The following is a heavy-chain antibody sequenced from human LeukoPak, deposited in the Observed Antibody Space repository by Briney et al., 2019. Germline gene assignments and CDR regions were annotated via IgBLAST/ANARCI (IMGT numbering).Heavy chain of an antibody. D-gene: IGHD3-22*01. Sequence: GGTLRLSCAASGFTLSNYAMNWVRQAPGKGLEWVSSINGSGDKTYYADSVKGRFSISRDNSKNTLYLQMNSLRAEDTAVYYCARDPLTYYYDSSGYYFDYWGQGTLVTVSS. J-gene: IGHJ4*02. CDR1: GFTLSNYA. CDR2: INGSGDKT. V-gene: IGHV3-23*01. CDR3: ARDPLTYYYDSSGYYFDY.